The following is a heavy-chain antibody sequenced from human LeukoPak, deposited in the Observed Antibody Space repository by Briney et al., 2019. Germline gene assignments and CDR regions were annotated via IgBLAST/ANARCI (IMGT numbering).Heavy chain of an antibody. Sequence: GGSLRLSCAASGFTFSTYGMHWVRQAPGKGLEWMTFIQAGGDEKYYAESVKGRFTVSRDNSKTTLYLQMNSLRAEDTAVYYCARDTPGYGGDDFDYWGQVALVTVSS. CDR2: IQAGGDEK. J-gene: IGHJ4*02. CDR1: GFTFSTYG. V-gene: IGHV3-30*02. CDR3: ARDTPGYGGDDFDY. D-gene: IGHD4-23*01.